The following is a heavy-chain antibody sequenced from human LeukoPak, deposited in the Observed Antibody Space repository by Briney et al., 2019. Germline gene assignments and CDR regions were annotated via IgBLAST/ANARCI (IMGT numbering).Heavy chain of an antibody. CDR2: ISSSGSTI. D-gene: IGHD3-3*01. Sequence: GGSLRLSCAASGFTFSSYEMNWVRQAPGKGLEWVSYISSSGSTIYYADSVKGRFTISRDNAKNSLYLQMNSLRAEDTAVYYCARVPSFKRITIFGVVIRGRGGPNWFDPWGQGTLVTVSS. CDR1: GFTFSSYE. CDR3: ARVPSFKRITIFGVVIRGRGGPNWFDP. V-gene: IGHV3-48*03. J-gene: IGHJ5*02.